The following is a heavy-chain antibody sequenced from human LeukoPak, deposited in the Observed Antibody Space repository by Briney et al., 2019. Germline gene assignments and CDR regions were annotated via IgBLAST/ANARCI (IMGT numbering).Heavy chain of an antibody. CDR1: GFTVSRNY. Sequence: GGSLRLSCAASGFTVSRNYMSWVRQVPGKGLEWVSVIYTGGSTYYADSVEGRFTISRDNSKNTVYLQVNSLRTEDTAIYYCARDRSLSGTRDAFDIWGQGTMVTGSS. V-gene: IGHV3-66*02. CDR3: ARDRSLSGTRDAFDI. CDR2: IYTGGST. D-gene: IGHD3-22*01. J-gene: IGHJ3*02.